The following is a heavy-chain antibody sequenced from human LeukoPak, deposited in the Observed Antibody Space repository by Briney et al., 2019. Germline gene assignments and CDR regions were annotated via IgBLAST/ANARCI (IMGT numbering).Heavy chain of an antibody. CDR2: IYHSESA. CDR1: GGSISSSYW. D-gene: IGHD4-17*01. CDR3: ARVGTVTTTGFDY. J-gene: IGHJ4*02. V-gene: IGHV4-4*02. Sequence: PSGTLSLTCAVSGGSISSSYWWTWVRQPPGKGLEWIGEIYHSESANYNPSLQSRVTISVDKSKNHFSLKVSSVTAADTAVYYCARVGTVTTTGFDYWGQGTLVTVSS.